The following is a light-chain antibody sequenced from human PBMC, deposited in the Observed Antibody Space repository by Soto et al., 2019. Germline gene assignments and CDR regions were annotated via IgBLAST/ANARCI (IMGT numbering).Light chain of an antibody. Sequence: EIVMTQSPATLSVSPGERATLSCRASQSVSSDLAWYQQKPGQAPRLLIYGASTRATGIPARFSGSGSGTEFTLTIRSLQFEDFALYYCQQYNNWPPTWTFGQGTKVEIK. J-gene: IGKJ1*01. CDR1: QSVSSD. V-gene: IGKV3-15*01. CDR2: GAS. CDR3: QQYNNWPPTWT.